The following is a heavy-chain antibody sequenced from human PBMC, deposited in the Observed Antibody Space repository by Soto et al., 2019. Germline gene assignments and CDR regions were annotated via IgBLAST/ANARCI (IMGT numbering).Heavy chain of an antibody. V-gene: IGHV4-59*01. D-gene: IGHD1-20*01. CDR1: GGSISSYY. J-gene: IGHJ4*02. CDR3: ARVHNWNRNFDY. CDR2: IYYSGST. Sequence: KTSETLSLTCTVSGGSISSYYWSWIRQPPGKGLEWIGYIYYSGSTNYNPSLKSRVTISVDTSKNQFSVKLSSVTAADTAVYYCARVHNWNRNFDYWGQGTLVTVSS.